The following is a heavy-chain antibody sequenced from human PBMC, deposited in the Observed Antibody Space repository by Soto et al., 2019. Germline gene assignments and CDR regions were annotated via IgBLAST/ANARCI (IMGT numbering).Heavy chain of an antibody. CDR2: SSNSGTFS. J-gene: IGHJ4*02. CDR3: ARSGDNYNRLDY. Sequence: GGSLRLSCEGSGFTFSDYYISWIRQAPGKGLEWISYSSNSGTFSRYADSVKGRFSISRDNTKNLLYPQMNSLRAEDTAVHYCARSGDNYNRLDYWGQGTPVTVSS. D-gene: IGHD1-1*01. V-gene: IGHV3-11*06. CDR1: GFTFSDYY.